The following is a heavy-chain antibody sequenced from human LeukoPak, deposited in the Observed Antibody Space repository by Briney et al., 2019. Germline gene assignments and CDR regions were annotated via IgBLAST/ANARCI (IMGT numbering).Heavy chain of an antibody. CDR1: GGSISSSNW. CDR2: IYHTGST. J-gene: IGHJ5*02. Sequence: KSSETLSLTCAVSGGSISSSNWWSWVRQPPGKGLEWIGEIYHTGSTIYNPSLKTRVTISVDKAKNQFSLKMNSVTAADTAVYYCARHQGWLRLSDWFDPWGQGTLVTVSS. D-gene: IGHD5-12*01. CDR3: ARHQGWLRLSDWFDP. V-gene: IGHV4-4*02.